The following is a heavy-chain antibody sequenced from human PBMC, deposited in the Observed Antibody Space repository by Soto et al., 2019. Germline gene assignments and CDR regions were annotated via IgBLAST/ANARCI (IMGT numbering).Heavy chain of an antibody. J-gene: IGHJ4*02. CDR3: AGHNHSHWFDY. CDR1: GFTFSSYT. Sequence: GGSLRLSCAASGFTFSSYTMTWVRQAPGKGLEWLAYISTGSTTIFYADSIKGRFTVSRDNAKNSLYLQMNSLRDEDTAVYFCAGHNHSHWFDYWGQGSLVTVS. CDR2: ISTGSTTI. D-gene: IGHD4-4*01. V-gene: IGHV3-48*02.